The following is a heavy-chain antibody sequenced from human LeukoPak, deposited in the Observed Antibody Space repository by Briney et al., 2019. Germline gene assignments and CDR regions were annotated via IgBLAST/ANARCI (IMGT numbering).Heavy chain of an antibody. J-gene: IGHJ4*02. V-gene: IGHV1-8*02. D-gene: IGHD1-26*01. CDR3: ARESGVVGAIYFDY. CDR2: MNPNSGNT. Sequence: ASVKVSCKASGYTFTSYYMHWVRQATGQGLEWMGWMNPNSGNTGYTQKFQGRVTMTRNTSISTAYMELSSLRSEDTAVYYCARESGVVGAIYFDYWGQGTLVTVSS. CDR1: GYTFTSYY.